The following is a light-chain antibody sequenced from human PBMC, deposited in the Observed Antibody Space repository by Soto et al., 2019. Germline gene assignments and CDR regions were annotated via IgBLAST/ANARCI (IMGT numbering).Light chain of an antibody. CDR2: GAS. Sequence: EIVLTQSPGTLSLSPGERATLSCRASQSVSNNYLAWYQQKPGQAPRLLIHGASNRATGIPDRFSGSGSGTDFTLTISGLEPEDFAVYYCQQYGSSGTFGQGTKVDIK. J-gene: IGKJ1*01. CDR3: QQYGSSGT. V-gene: IGKV3-20*01. CDR1: QSVSNNY.